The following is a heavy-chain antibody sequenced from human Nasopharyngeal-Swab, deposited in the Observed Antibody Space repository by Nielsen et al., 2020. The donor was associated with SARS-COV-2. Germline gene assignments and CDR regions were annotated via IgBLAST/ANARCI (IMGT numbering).Heavy chain of an antibody. V-gene: IGHV4-30-2*01. CDR3: ARSDYYEYYAFDI. Sequence: SETLSLTCAVSGGSISSGGYSWSWIQQPPGKGLEWIGYIYHSGSTYYNPSLKSRVTISVDRSKNQFSLKLSSVTAADTAVYYCARSDYYEYYAFDIWGQGTMVTVSS. CDR2: IYHSGST. D-gene: IGHD3-22*01. J-gene: IGHJ3*02. CDR1: GGSISSGGYS.